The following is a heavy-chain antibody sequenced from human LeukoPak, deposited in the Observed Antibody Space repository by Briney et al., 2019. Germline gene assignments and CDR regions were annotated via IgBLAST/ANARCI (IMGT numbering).Heavy chain of an antibody. CDR3: AKDRAVTAVGFFDY. J-gene: IGHJ4*02. CDR1: GFTYSSYG. D-gene: IGHD4-17*01. Sequence: PGGSLRLPCAASGFTYSSYGMHWVRQAPGKGLEWVAFIRYDGSNKYYADSVKGRLTISRDNSKNTLYLQMNSLRAEDTAVYYCAKDRAVTAVGFFDYWGQGTLVTVSS. CDR2: IRYDGSNK. V-gene: IGHV3-30*02.